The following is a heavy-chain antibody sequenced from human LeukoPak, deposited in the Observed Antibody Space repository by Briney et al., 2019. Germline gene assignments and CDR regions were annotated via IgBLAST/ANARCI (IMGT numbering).Heavy chain of an antibody. CDR1: GGPISSYY. D-gene: IGHD2-2*01. CDR2: IYYSGST. Sequence: SETLSLTCTVSGGPISSYYWSWIRQPPGKGLEWIGYIYYSGSTNYNPSLKSRVTISVDTSKNQFSLKLSSVTAADTAVYYCARSYCSSTSCYAGFDYWGQGTLVTVSS. V-gene: IGHV4-59*01. CDR3: ARSYCSSTSCYAGFDY. J-gene: IGHJ4*02.